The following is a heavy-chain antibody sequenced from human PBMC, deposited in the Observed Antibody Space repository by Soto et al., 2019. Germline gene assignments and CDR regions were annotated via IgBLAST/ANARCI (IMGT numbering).Heavy chain of an antibody. CDR1: GFTFSSYW. J-gene: IGHJ4*02. V-gene: IGHV3-74*01. CDR2: INPDGRTT. CDR3: ARVGVGSYHFDF. D-gene: IGHD3-10*01. Sequence: GGSLRLSCAASGFTFSSYWMHWVRQAPGKGLVWVSRINPDGRTTSYADSVRDRFTISRDNAHDTLYLQMNGLRTEDTAVYYCARVGVGSYHFDFWGQGTQVTVSS.